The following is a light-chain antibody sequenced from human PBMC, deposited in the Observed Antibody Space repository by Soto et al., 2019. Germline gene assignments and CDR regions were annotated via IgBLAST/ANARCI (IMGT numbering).Light chain of an antibody. Sequence: EIVFTQSPATLSLSPGERATLSCRASQSVSSYLAWYQQKPGQAPRLLIYDASNRATAIPARFSGSGSGTDFTLTISSLEPEDFAVYYCQQRSNWPITFGPGNKVEIK. V-gene: IGKV3-11*01. CDR3: QQRSNWPIT. CDR1: QSVSSY. CDR2: DAS. J-gene: IGKJ3*01.